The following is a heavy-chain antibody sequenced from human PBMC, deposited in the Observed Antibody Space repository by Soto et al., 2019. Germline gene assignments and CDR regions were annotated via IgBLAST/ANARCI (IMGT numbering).Heavy chain of an antibody. J-gene: IGHJ6*02. CDR1: GFSISSYDL. V-gene: IGHV2-70*18. CDR3: ARTIRGNRRFNGMDG. CDR2: IERDDDDK. D-gene: IGHD1-20*01. Sequence: TLSLTCAVSGFSISSYDLILLRQPPGKALEWLALIERDDDDKYYSTSLKTRLTISKDTRKNQVVLTMANMDPADTGTYYCARTIRGNRRFNGMDGWRQGTTVTVS.